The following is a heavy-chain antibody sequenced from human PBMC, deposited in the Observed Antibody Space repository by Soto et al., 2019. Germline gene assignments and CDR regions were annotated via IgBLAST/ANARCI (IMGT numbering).Heavy chain of an antibody. CDR1: GGSFSGYY. D-gene: IGHD3-10*01. CDR3: AIGRWPLFNRYFQY. V-gene: IGHV4-34*01. J-gene: IGHJ4*02. Sequence: SETLSLTCAVYGGSFSGYYWSWIRQPPGKGLEWIGEINHSGSTNYNPSPKSRVTISVDTSKNQFSLKLSSVTAADTAVYYCAIGRWPLFNRYFQYWGPGNPVTVFS. CDR2: INHSGST.